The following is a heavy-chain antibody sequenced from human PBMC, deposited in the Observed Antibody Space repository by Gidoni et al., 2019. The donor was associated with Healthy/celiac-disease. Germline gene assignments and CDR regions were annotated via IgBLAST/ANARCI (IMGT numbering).Heavy chain of an antibody. CDR1: GFTFSSYA. J-gene: IGHJ4*02. D-gene: IGHD2-8*01. Sequence: EVQLLESGGGLVQPGGSLRLSCAASGFTFSSYAMSWVRQAPGKGLEWVSAISGSGGSTYYADSVKGRFTISRDNSKNTLYLQMNSLRAEDTAVYYCAKDDCTNGVCYLASFDYWGQGTLVTVSS. CDR3: AKDDCTNGVCYLASFDY. V-gene: IGHV3-23*01. CDR2: ISGSGGST.